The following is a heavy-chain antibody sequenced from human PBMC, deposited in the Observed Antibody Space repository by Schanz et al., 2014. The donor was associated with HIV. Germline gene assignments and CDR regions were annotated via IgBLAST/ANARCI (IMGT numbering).Heavy chain of an antibody. CDR3: ARDPGGDFWSAQGGFDP. CDR1: GFTLTSYY. CDR2: INPSGGRT. V-gene: IGHV1-46*01. D-gene: IGHD3-3*01. J-gene: IGHJ5*02. Sequence: QVQLVQSGAEVKKPGASVRVSCKASGFTLTSYYIHWVRQAPGQGLEWMGIINPSGGRTHYAQKFQGRVAMTRDTSTSTVYMEMTSLRSEDTAVYYCARDPGGDFWSAQGGFDPWGQGTLVTVSS.